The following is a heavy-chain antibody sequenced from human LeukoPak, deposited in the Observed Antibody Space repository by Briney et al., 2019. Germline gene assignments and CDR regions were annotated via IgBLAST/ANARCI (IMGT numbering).Heavy chain of an antibody. Sequence: GGSLRLSCAASGFAVSSNYMTWVRQTAGKGLEWVSLIYGGGTTDYADSVKDRFTISRDNSKNTLYLQMTSLRAEDTAIYYCARAYDSSGAHFDYWGQGTLVTVAS. V-gene: IGHV3-66*01. D-gene: IGHD3-22*01. CDR2: IYGGGTT. CDR3: ARAYDSSGAHFDY. J-gene: IGHJ4*02. CDR1: GFAVSSNY.